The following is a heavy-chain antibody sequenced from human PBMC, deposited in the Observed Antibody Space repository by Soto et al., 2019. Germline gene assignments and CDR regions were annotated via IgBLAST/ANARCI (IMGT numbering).Heavy chain of an antibody. CDR2: ISAYNGNT. V-gene: IGHV1-18*01. CDR1: GYTFTSYG. Sequence: GASVKVSCKASGYTFTSYGISWVRQAPGQGLEWMGWISAYNGNTNYAQKLQGRVTMTTDTSTSTAYMELRSLRSDDTAVYYCARVVYGYCSSTSCYGPEAFDIWGQGTMVTVS. D-gene: IGHD2-2*03. CDR3: ARVVYGYCSSTSCYGPEAFDI. J-gene: IGHJ3*02.